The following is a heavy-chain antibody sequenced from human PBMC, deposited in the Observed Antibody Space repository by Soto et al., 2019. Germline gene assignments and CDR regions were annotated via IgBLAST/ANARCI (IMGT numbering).Heavy chain of an antibody. CDR3: VRQGIGVLHGLVDV. CDR1: GYSISSCN. CDR2: FRSGGGT. Sequence: SETLCLTCNVSGYSISSCNWAGTRQPQGKGLEWIGYFRSGGGTSYNPSLKSRVAISADTSMKQFSLRLSSVTAADTAVYYCVRQGIGVLHGLVDVWGQGTTVT. J-gene: IGHJ6*02. D-gene: IGHD3-10*01. V-gene: IGHV4-59*08.